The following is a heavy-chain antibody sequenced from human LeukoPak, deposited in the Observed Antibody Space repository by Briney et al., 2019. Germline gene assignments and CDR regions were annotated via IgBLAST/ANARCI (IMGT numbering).Heavy chain of an antibody. CDR2: IIPIFGTA. Sequence: SVKVSCKASGGTFSSYAISWVRQAPGQGLEWMGGIIPIFGTANYAQKFQGRVTITTDESTSTAYMELSSLRSEDTAVYYCARDANTAMAYPDAFDIWGQGTMVTVSS. J-gene: IGHJ3*02. CDR1: GGTFSSYA. CDR3: ARDANTAMAYPDAFDI. V-gene: IGHV1-69*05. D-gene: IGHD5-18*01.